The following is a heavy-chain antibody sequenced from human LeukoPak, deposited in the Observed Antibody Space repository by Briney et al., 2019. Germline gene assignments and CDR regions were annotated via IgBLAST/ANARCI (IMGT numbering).Heavy chain of an antibody. CDR1: GYSISSCYY. V-gene: IGHV4-38-2*02. J-gene: IGHJ5*02. CDR3: ARESFTPDCGDSLRPWFDP. CDR2: IYHSGST. Sequence: SETLTLTCTVSGYSISSCYYRGWLRQPPGKGLGWIGSIYHSGSTYYTPSLKGRVTISRDTSKNTFSLKLSSVSAEDTAVYYCARESFTPDCGDSLRPWFDPWGQGTLVTVSS. D-gene: IGHD2-21*02.